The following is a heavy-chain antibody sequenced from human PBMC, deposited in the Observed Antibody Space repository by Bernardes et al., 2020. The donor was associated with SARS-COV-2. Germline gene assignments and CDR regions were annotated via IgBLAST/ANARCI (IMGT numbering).Heavy chain of an antibody. Sequence: VGSLSLSCVGSGFTFSTYGMHWVRQAPGRGLEWVALISYDGNDKYYAESLKGRFTISRDNSKNTLLLQMNSLRAEDTAVYYCAKDGFPMVRKIMIFKDHWGQGTLVTVSS. CDR3: AKDGFPMVRKIMIFKDH. CDR2: ISYDGNDK. D-gene: IGHD3-10*01. CDR1: GFTFSTYG. J-gene: IGHJ4*02. V-gene: IGHV3-30*18.